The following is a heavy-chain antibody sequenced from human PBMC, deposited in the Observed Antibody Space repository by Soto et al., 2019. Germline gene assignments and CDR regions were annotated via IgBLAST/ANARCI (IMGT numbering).Heavy chain of an antibody. CDR2: IYWDDDK. D-gene: IGHD3-9*01. CDR3: ARKPGIFWTFDY. Sequence: QITLKESGPTLVKPTQTLTLTCTFSGFSLSTSGVGVGWIRQPPGKALEWLALIYWDDDKRYSPSLKSRLTITKDPSKNLVVLTMTNMDPVDTATYYCARKPGIFWTFDYWGQGTLVTVSS. V-gene: IGHV2-5*02. CDR1: GFSLSTSGVG. J-gene: IGHJ4*02.